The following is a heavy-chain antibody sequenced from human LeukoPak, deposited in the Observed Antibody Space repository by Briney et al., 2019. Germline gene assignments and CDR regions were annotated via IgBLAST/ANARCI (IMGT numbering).Heavy chain of an antibody. CDR3: ARVGRIAAAMTYYYYYMDV. CDR1: GGSISSYY. CDR2: IYYSGST. J-gene: IGHJ6*03. Sequence: SESLSLTCTVSGGSISSYYWSWIRQPPGKGLEWIGYIYYSGSTNYNPSLKSRVTISVDTSKNQFSLKLSSVTAADTAVYYCARVGRIAAAMTYYYYYMDVWGKGTTVTISS. V-gene: IGHV4-59*12. D-gene: IGHD6-13*01.